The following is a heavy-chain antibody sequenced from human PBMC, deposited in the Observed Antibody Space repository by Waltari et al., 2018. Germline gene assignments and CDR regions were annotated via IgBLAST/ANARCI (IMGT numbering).Heavy chain of an antibody. CDR2: VYHTGTT. V-gene: IGHV4-38-2*02. D-gene: IGHD3-22*01. CDR1: GYSISSGSY. J-gene: IGHJ4*02. Sequence: QVQLQESGPGLVKPSETLSLTCAVSGYSISSGSYWGWIRQPPGKGLEWIGNVYHTGTTYYNPSLKSRLTISVDTSKNQFSLRLRSVTAADTALYFCARDKTYYDSSGRTYFDYWGRGILVTVSS. CDR3: ARDKTYYDSSGRTYFDY.